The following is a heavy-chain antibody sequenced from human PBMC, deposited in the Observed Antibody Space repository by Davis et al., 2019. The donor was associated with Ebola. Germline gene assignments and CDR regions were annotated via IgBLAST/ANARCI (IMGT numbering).Heavy chain of an antibody. V-gene: IGHV3-23*01. CDR2: INYNGDKT. J-gene: IGHJ4*02. D-gene: IGHD3-10*01. Sequence: PGGSLRLSCEGTGFSFRSSDMNWVRQAPGKGLEWVSNINYNGDKTYYTDSVKGRFTLSRDNVKNKLYLEMTTLRAEDTAVYYCMGDPNWELFYWGQGALVTVSS. CDR1: GFSFRSSD. CDR3: MGDPNWELFY.